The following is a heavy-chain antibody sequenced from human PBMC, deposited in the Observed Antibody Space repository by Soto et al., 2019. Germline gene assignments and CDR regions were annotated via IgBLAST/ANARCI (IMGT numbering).Heavy chain of an antibody. D-gene: IGHD3-22*01. Sequence: QVQLVESGGGVVQPGRSLRLSCAASGFTFSNYGIHWVRQAPGKGLEWVAVISYDGGNKYYADSVKGRFTISRDNSKNTLYLQMNSLRAEDTAVYYCAKDLSSSGYYAFDYWGQGTLVTVSS. CDR1: GFTFSNYG. CDR3: AKDLSSSGYYAFDY. J-gene: IGHJ4*02. V-gene: IGHV3-30*18. CDR2: ISYDGGNK.